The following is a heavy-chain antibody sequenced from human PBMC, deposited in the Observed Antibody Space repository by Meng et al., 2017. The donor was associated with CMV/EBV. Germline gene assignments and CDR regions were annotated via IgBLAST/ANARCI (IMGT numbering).Heavy chain of an antibody. V-gene: IGHV4-39*07. J-gene: IGHJ4*02. Sequence: LRASGPGLVKASGTLSLPCTVPGGSISSRSYYWGWIRQPPGKGLEWIGSIYYSGSTYYNPSLKSRVTISVDTSKNQFSLKLSSVTAADTAVYYCVTWLWFGELSGYYFDYWGQGTLVTVSS. CDR2: IYYSGST. D-gene: IGHD3-10*01. CDR3: VTWLWFGELSGYYFDY. CDR1: GGSISSRSYY.